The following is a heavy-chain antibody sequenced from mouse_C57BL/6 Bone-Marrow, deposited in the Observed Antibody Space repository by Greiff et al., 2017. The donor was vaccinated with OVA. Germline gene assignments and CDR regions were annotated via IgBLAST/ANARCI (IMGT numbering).Heavy chain of an antibody. J-gene: IGHJ1*03. CDR2: ISYSGST. Sequence: EVKLVESGPGLAKPSQTLSLTCSVTGYSITSDYWNWIRKFPGNKLEYMGYISYSGSTYYNPSLNSRITITRDTSKNQYYLQLNSVTTEDRVTYDCARAYYGNYWDFDVWGTGTTVTVSS. D-gene: IGHD2-10*01. CDR3: ARAYYGNYWDFDV. V-gene: IGHV3-8*01. CDR1: GYSITSDY.